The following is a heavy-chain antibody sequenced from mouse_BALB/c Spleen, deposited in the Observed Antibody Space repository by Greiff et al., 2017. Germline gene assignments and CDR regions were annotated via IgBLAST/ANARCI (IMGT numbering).Heavy chain of an antibody. CDR2: IWAGGST. Sequence: VQLVESGPGLVPPSQSLSITCTVSGFSLTSYGVHWVRQPPGKGLEWLGVIWAGGSTNYNSALMSRLSISKDNSKSQVFLKMNSLQTDDTAMYYCARYGNYDAMDYWGQGTSVTVSS. CDR3: ARYGNYDAMDY. J-gene: IGHJ4*01. D-gene: IGHD2-10*02. V-gene: IGHV2-9*02. CDR1: GFSLTSYG.